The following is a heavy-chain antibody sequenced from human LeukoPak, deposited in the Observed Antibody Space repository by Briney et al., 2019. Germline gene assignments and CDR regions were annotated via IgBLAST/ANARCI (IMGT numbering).Heavy chain of an antibody. Sequence: SQTLSLTCAISGDSVSSNSGAWNWTRQSPSRGLEWLGRTYYRSKWYNDYAVSVKSRITINPDTSKNQFSLQLNSVTPEDTAVYYCARVTYYDFWSGYYTHFDYWGQGTLVTVSS. CDR1: GDSVSSNSGA. CDR3: ARVTYYDFWSGYYTHFDY. CDR2: TYYRSKWYN. J-gene: IGHJ4*02. D-gene: IGHD3-3*01. V-gene: IGHV6-1*01.